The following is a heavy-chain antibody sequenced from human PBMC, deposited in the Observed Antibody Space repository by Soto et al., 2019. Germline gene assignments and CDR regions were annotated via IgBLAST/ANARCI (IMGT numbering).Heavy chain of an antibody. V-gene: IGHV3-30*03. D-gene: IGHD6-13*01. CDR2: ISYDGSNK. Sequence: PGGSLRLSCAASGFTFSSYGMHWVRQAPGKGLEWVAVISYDGSNKYYADSVKGRFTISRDNSKNTLYLQMNSLRAEDTAVYYCTREQEWSGSSWYNYYYGMEVWGQGTTVTVSS. CDR3: TREQEWSGSSWYNYYYGMEV. J-gene: IGHJ6*02. CDR1: GFTFSSYG.